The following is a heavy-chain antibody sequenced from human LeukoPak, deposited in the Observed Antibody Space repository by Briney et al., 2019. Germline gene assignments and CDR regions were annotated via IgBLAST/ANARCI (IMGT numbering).Heavy chain of an antibody. J-gene: IGHJ4*02. CDR1: GFTFSSYS. V-gene: IGHV3-48*01. D-gene: IGHD7-27*01. CDR3: ARDQGNWAQAG. CDR2: ISSSSSTI. Sequence: PGGSLRLSCAASGFTFSSYSMNWVRQAPGKGLEWVSYISSSSSTIYYADSVKGRFTISRDNAKNSLYLQMNSLRAEDTAVYYCARDQGNWAQAGWGQGTLVTVSS.